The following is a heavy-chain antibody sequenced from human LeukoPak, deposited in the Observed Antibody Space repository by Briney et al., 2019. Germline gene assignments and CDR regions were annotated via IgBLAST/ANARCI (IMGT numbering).Heavy chain of an antibody. J-gene: IGHJ3*02. CDR3: ARVNRLDAFDI. CDR2: INTNTGNP. V-gene: IGHV7-4-1*02. CDR1: GYTFTSYA. Sequence: ASVKVSCRASGYTFTSYAMNWVRQAPGQGLEWMGWINTNTGNPTYAQGFTGRFVFSLDTSVSTAYLQISSLKAEDTAVHYCARVNRLDAFDIWGQGTMVTVSS. D-gene: IGHD6-19*01.